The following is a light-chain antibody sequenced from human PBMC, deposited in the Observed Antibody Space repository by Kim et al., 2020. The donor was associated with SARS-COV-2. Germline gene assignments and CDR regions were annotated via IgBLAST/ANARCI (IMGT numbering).Light chain of an antibody. J-gene: IGLJ3*02. Sequence: ALGETVRLTCQGDSLRNYYATWYQQRPGQAPVLVLYCKYNRPSGIPDRFSGSASGNTASLTITGAQAEDEADYYCNSRDSSGDHVVFGGGTQLTVL. CDR1: SLRNYY. CDR2: CKY. V-gene: IGLV3-19*01. CDR3: NSRDSSGDHVV.